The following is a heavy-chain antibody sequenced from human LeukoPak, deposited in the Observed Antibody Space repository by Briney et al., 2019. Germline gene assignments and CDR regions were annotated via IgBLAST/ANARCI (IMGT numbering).Heavy chain of an antibody. V-gene: IGHV1-69*06. D-gene: IGHD3-10*01. J-gene: IGHJ4*02. Sequence: ASVKVSCKASGGTFSSYAISWVRQAPGQGLEWMGGIIPIFGTANYAQKFQGRVTITADKSTSTAYMELSSLRSEDTAVYYCARDSRGEYYGSGSSYFDYWGQGTLVTVSS. CDR1: GGTFSSYA. CDR2: IIPIFGTA. CDR3: ARDSRGEYYGSGSSYFDY.